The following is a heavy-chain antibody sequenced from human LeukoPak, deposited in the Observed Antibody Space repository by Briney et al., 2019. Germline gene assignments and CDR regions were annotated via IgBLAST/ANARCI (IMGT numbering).Heavy chain of an antibody. D-gene: IGHD2-2*01. CDR3: ATRALYCSSTSCYAGGAFDI. V-gene: IGHV3-23*01. J-gene: IGHJ3*02. CDR2: ISGSGGST. Sequence: PGGSLRLSCAASGFTFSSYAMSWVRQAPGKGLEWVSAISGSGGSTYYADSVKGRFTISRDNSKNTLYLQMNSLRAEDTAVYYCATRALYCSSTSCYAGGAFDIWGQGTMVTVSS. CDR1: GFTFSSYA.